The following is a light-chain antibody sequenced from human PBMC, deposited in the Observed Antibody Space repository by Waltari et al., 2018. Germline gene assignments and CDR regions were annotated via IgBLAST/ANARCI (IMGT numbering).Light chain of an antibody. CDR3: QQYNHYSWT. Sequence: DIQMTQSPSTLSAPVGDRVTITCRASQSVRTFLAWYQQKPGKAPKLLIYRASTLESGVPSRFAGSGSETEFTLTISGLQPDDFATYYCQQYNHYSWTFGQGTEVDIK. V-gene: IGKV1-5*03. CDR1: QSVRTF. CDR2: RAS. J-gene: IGKJ1*01.